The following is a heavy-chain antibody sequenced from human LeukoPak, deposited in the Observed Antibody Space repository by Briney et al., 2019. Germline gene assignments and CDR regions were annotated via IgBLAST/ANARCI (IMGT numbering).Heavy chain of an antibody. CDR1: GGTFSSYA. CDR3: ARDSPGLTSGSYLDY. D-gene: IGHD1-26*01. J-gene: IGHJ4*02. V-gene: IGHV1-69*04. Sequence: ASVKVSCKASGGTFSSYAISWVRQAPGQGLEWMGRIIPILGIANYAQKFQGRVTITADKSTSTAYMELSSLRSEDTAVYYCARDSPGLTSGSYLDYWGQGTLVTVSS. CDR2: IIPILGIA.